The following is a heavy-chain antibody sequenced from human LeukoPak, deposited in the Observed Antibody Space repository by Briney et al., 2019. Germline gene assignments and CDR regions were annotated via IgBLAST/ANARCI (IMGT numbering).Heavy chain of an antibody. CDR1: GGTFSSYT. CDR2: IIPILGIA. Sequence: SVKVSCKASGGTFSSYTISWVRQGPGQGLEWMGRIIPILGIANYAQKFQGRVPITADKSTSTAYMELSSLRSEDTAVYYCARGGVTIFGVVINEGYWGQGTLVTVSS. D-gene: IGHD3-3*01. J-gene: IGHJ4*02. CDR3: ARGGVTIFGVVINEGY. V-gene: IGHV1-69*02.